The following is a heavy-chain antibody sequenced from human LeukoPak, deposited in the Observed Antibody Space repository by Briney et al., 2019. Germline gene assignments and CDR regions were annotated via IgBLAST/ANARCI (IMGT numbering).Heavy chain of an antibody. CDR2: INWNGAST. V-gene: IGHV3-20*04. J-gene: IGHJ3*02. CDR3: AKDSRAYSGYVYAFDI. D-gene: IGHD5-12*01. CDR1: GFNFNDYV. Sequence: GGSLRLSCAASGFNFNDYVMTWVRQVPGKGLEWVSGINWNGASTGYADSVKGRFTISRDNAKKSLYLQMNSLRAEDTAVYYCAKDSRAYSGYVYAFDIWGQGTMVTVSS.